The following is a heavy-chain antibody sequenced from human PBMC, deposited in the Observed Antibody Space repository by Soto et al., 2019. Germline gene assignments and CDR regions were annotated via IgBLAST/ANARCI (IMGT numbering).Heavy chain of an antibody. J-gene: IGHJ4*02. Sequence: QLQLQESGSGLVKPSQTLSLTCAVSGGSISSGGYSWSWIRQPPGKGLEWIGYIYHSGSTYYNPSRKSRVDISGDRAKNQFSLKLRSVTAADTAVYYCARASTTVTTLDYWGQGTLVTVSS. D-gene: IGHD4-17*01. CDR2: IYHSGST. CDR3: ARASTTVTTLDY. V-gene: IGHV4-30-2*01. CDR1: GGSISSGGYS.